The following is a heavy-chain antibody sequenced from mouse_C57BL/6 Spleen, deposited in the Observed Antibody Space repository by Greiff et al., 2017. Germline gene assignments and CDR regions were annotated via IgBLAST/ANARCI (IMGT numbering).Heavy chain of an antibody. CDR1: GYAFSSYW. D-gene: IGHD2-2*01. Sequence: QVQLQQSGAELVKPGASVKISCKASGYAFSSYWMNWVKQRPGKGLEWIGQIYPGDGDTNYNGKFKGKATLTADKSSSTAYMQLSSLTSEDSAVYFCARAPMVTGPHYYAMDYWGQGTSVTVSS. J-gene: IGHJ4*01. CDR3: ARAPMVTGPHYYAMDY. V-gene: IGHV1-80*01. CDR2: IYPGDGDT.